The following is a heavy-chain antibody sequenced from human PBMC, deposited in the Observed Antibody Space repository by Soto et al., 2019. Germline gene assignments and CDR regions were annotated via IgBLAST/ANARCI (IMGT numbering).Heavy chain of an antibody. D-gene: IGHD3-22*01. CDR3: ARDRVKSYYDSSGYYGQQYYFDY. Sequence: SETLSLTCTVSGDSISSGGYYWSWIRQHPGKGLEWIGYIYYSGSTYYNPSLKSRVTISVDTSKNQFSLKLSSVTAADTAVYYCARDRVKSYYDSSGYYGQQYYFDYWGKGTLVTVSS. CDR1: GDSISSGGYY. V-gene: IGHV4-31*02. CDR2: IYYSGST. J-gene: IGHJ4*02.